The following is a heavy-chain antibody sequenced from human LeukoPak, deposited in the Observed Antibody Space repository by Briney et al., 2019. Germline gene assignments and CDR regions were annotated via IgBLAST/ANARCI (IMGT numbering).Heavy chain of an antibody. V-gene: IGHV1-8*01. Sequence: ASVKVSCKASGYTFTSYDINWVRQATGQGLEWMGWMNPNSGNTGYAQKFQGRVTMTRNTSISTAYMELSSLRSEDTAVYYCARGRGRLGMRSGLLYYYYMDVWGKGTTVIVSS. D-gene: IGHD3-3*01. CDR1: GYTFTSYD. CDR3: ARGRGRLGMRSGLLYYYYMDV. J-gene: IGHJ6*03. CDR2: MNPNSGNT.